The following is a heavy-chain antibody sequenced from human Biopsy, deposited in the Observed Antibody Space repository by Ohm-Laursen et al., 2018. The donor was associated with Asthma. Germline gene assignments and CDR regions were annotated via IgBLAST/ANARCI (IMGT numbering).Heavy chain of an antibody. CDR2: LGPVLGTP. Sequence: SAYASRNASRESFSIFTFSSVRQAPGPGLGWMGGLGPVLGTPDHAQMFEGRVTITADESTSTAYMELSSLRSEDSAVYYCAGEVSAVDYGYYYFAMDVWGQGTTVTVSS. CDR1: RESFSIFT. CDR3: AGEVSAVDYGYYYFAMDV. V-gene: IGHV1-69*13. D-gene: IGHD4-17*01. J-gene: IGHJ6*02.